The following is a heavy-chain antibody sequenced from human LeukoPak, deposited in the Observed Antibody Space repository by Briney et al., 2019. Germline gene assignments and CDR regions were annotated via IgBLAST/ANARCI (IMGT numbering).Heavy chain of an antibody. V-gene: IGHV3-30-3*01. Sequence: GGSLRLSCAASGFTFSSYAMHWVRQAPGKGLEWVAVISYDGSNKYYADSVKGRFTISRDNSKNTLYLQMNSLRAEDTAVYYCARDRGDSYGIDYWGQGTLVTVSS. CDR1: GFTFSSYA. D-gene: IGHD5-18*01. J-gene: IGHJ4*02. CDR3: ARDRGDSYGIDY. CDR2: ISYDGSNK.